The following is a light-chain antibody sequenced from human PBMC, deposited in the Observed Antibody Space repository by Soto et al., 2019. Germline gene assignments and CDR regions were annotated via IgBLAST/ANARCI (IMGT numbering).Light chain of an antibody. CDR1: QSVSGN. Sequence: EIVMTQSPGTLSVSPGERATLSCRASQSVSGNLGWYQQKPGQAPMLLIYRASTRATAVPARFSGSASGIEFTLPISSLQSEDFAACYCQQYNNWPPLTFGGGTKVEIK. V-gene: IGKV3-15*01. CDR2: RAS. J-gene: IGKJ4*02. CDR3: QQYNNWPPLT.